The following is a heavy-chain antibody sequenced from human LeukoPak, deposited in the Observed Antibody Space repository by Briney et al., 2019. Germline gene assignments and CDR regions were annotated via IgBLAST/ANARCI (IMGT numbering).Heavy chain of an antibody. D-gene: IGHD2-21*01. CDR3: ARDMGEVAFDI. V-gene: IGHV3-48*01. J-gene: IGHJ3*02. CDR2: ISSSSSTI. CDR1: GFTFSSYS. Sequence: GGFLRLSCAASGFTFSSYSMNWVRQAPGKGLEWVSYISSSSSTIYYADSVKGRFTISRDNAKNSLYLQMNSLRAEDTAVYYCARDMGEVAFDIWGQGTMVTVSS.